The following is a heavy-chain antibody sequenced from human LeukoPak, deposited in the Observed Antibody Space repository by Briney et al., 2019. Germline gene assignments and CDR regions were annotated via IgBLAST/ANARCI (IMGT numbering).Heavy chain of an antibody. CDR1: GFTFSSHW. D-gene: IGHD6-25*01. V-gene: IGHV3-74*01. CDR2: IKDDGSHT. J-gene: IGHJ4*02. CDR3: ARGSGIITGIDE. Sequence: GGSLRLSCAASGFTFSSHWMHWVRQAPGKGLVWVSRIKDDGSHTNYADSVKGRFTISRDNAKNTLYLQMNSLRAEDTAVYYCARGSGIITGIDEWGQGTLVTVPS.